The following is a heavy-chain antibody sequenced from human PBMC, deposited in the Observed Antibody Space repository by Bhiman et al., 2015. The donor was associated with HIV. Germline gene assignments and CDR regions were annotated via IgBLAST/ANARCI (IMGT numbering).Heavy chain of an antibody. Sequence: VQLVEPGGGVVQPGGSLRFSCTASGFTFGSSWMHWVRQTPGKGLVWVSRINEDGSTTTYADSVKGRFTISRDNARNTLYLQMNSLGAEDTAIYYCARYPLHCSGGSCQSVFLDYWGQGALVTVSS. J-gene: IGHJ4*02. V-gene: IGHV3-74*02. CDR1: GFTFGSSW. CDR2: INEDGSTT. D-gene: IGHD2-15*01. CDR3: ARYPLHCSGGSCQSVFLDY.